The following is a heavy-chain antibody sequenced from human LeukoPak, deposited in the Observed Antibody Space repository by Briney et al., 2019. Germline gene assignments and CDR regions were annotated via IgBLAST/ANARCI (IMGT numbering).Heavy chain of an antibody. CDR1: GGSFSGYY. D-gene: IGHD5-18*01. CDR3: ARGTWIQLWFIDY. Sequence: SETLSLTCAVYGGSFSGYYWSWIRQPPGKGLEWIGEINHSGSTNYNPSLKSRVTTSVDTSKNQFSLKLSSVTAADTAVYYCARGTWIQLWFIDYWGQGTLVTVSS. CDR2: INHSGST. V-gene: IGHV4-34*01. J-gene: IGHJ4*02.